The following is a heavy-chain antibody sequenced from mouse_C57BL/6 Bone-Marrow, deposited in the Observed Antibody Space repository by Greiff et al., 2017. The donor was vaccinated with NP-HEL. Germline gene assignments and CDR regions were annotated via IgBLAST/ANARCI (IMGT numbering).Heavy chain of an antibody. Sequence: EVQLVESGGGLVKPGGSLKLSCAASGFTFSDYGMHWVRQAPEKGQEWVAYISSGSSTIYYADTVKGRFTISRDNAKNTLFLQMTSLRSEDTAMYYCARVYYGSSYPYYFDYWGQGTTLTVSS. CDR1: GFTFSDYG. CDR2: ISSGSSTI. V-gene: IGHV5-17*01. J-gene: IGHJ2*01. D-gene: IGHD1-1*01. CDR3: ARVYYGSSYPYYFDY.